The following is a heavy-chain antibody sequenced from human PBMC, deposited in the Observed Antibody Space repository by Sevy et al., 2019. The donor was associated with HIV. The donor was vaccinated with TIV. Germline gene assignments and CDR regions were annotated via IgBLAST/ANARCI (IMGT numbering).Heavy chain of an antibody. J-gene: IGHJ4*02. CDR1: GFTFSSYA. V-gene: IGHV3-23*01. Sequence: GGSLRLSCAASGFTFSSYAMSWVRQAPGKGLEWVSAISGSGGSMYYADSVKGRFTISRDNSKNTLYLQMNSLRAEDTAVYYCAKDRKYDFWSGYPGYWGQGTLVTVSS. D-gene: IGHD3-3*01. CDR3: AKDRKYDFWSGYPGY. CDR2: ISGSGGSM.